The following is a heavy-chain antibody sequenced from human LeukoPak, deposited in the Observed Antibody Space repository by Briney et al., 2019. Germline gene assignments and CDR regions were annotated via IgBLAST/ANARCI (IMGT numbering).Heavy chain of an antibody. V-gene: IGHV4-61*01. Sequence: SETLSLTCTVSGGSISSSRYYWGWLRQPPGKGLEWIVYIYYSGSTNYNPSLKSRVTISVDTSKNQFSLKLSSVTAEDTAVYYCARDPGGNRGVDYWGQGTLVTVSS. CDR1: GGSISSSRYY. D-gene: IGHD4-23*01. CDR2: IYYSGST. J-gene: IGHJ4*02. CDR3: ARDPGGNRGVDY.